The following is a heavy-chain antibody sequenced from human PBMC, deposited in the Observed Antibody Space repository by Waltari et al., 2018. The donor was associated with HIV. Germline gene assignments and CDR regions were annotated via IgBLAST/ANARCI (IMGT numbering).Heavy chain of an antibody. D-gene: IGHD2-21*02. Sequence: QVQLVQSGAEVKKPGSSVKVSCKASGGTFSSYAISWVRQAPGQGLEWMGRIIPILGIANYAQKCQGRVTITADKSTSTAYMELSSLRSEDTAVYYCARALGVTWTEFDYWGQGTLVTVSS. CDR3: ARALGVTWTEFDY. V-gene: IGHV1-69*04. CDR2: IIPILGIA. J-gene: IGHJ4*02. CDR1: GGTFSSYA.